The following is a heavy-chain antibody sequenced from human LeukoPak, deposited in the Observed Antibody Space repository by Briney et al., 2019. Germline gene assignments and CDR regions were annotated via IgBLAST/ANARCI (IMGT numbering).Heavy chain of an antibody. J-gene: IGHJ4*02. D-gene: IGHD4-17*01. V-gene: IGHV1-69*13. CDR3: ARGDREVTTFFDY. CDR2: IIPIFGTA. CDR1: GGTFSSYA. Sequence: SVKVSCKASGGTFSSYAISWVRQAPGQGLEWMGGIIPIFGTANYAQKFQGRVTITADESTSTAHMELSSLRSEDTAVYYCARGDREVTTFFDYWGQGTLVTVSS.